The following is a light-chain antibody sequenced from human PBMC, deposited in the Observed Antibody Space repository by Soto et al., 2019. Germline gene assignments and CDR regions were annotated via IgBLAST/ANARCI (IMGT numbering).Light chain of an antibody. CDR1: QGISSY. CDR3: QQSYSTPPLVT. Sequence: QVTQSPSTLSASVGARVNITSRVIQGISSYLAWYQQKPGKAPKLLIYAASSLQSGVPSRFSGSGSGTDFTLTISSLQPEDFATYYCQQSYSTPPLVTFGQGTRLAI. J-gene: IGKJ5*01. CDR2: AAS. V-gene: IGKV1-39*01.